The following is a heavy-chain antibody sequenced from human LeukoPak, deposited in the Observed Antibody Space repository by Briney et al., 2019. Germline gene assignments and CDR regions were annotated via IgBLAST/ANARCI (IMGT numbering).Heavy chain of an antibody. Sequence: SETLSLTCAVYGGSFSGYYWSWIRQPPGKGLEWIGEINHSGSTNYNPSLKSRVTISVDTSKNQFSLKLSSVTAADTAVYYCARLRPRFGEYYGSERVLRVYYFDYWGQGTLVTVSS. D-gene: IGHD3-10*01. CDR3: ARLRPRFGEYYGSERVLRVYYFDY. CDR2: INHSGST. CDR1: GGSFSGYY. V-gene: IGHV4-34*01. J-gene: IGHJ4*02.